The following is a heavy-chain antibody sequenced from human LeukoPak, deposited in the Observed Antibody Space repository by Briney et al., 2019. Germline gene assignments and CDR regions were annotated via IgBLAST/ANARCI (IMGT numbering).Heavy chain of an antibody. CDR1: GGTFSSYA. CDR3: AREAVACCGGDCYSYFDY. Sequence: GASVKVSCKASGGTFSSYAISWVRQAPGQGLEWMGRIIPILGIANYAQKFQGRVTITADKSTSTAYMELSSQRSEDTAVYYCAREAVACCGGDCYSYFDYWGQGTLVTVSS. CDR2: IIPILGIA. J-gene: IGHJ4*02. D-gene: IGHD2-21*02. V-gene: IGHV1-69*04.